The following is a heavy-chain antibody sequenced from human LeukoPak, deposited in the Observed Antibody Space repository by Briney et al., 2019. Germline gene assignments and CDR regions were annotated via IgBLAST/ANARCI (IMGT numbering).Heavy chain of an antibody. Sequence: GGSLRLSCAASGFTFSSYAMSWVRQAPGKGLEWVSAISGSGGSTYYADSVKGRFAISRDNSKNTLYLQMNSLRAEDTAVYYCAKSRVWFGEYYYYGMDVWGQGTTVTVSS. CDR3: AKSRVWFGEYYYYGMDV. CDR2: ISGSGGST. D-gene: IGHD3-10*01. J-gene: IGHJ6*02. V-gene: IGHV3-23*01. CDR1: GFTFSSYA.